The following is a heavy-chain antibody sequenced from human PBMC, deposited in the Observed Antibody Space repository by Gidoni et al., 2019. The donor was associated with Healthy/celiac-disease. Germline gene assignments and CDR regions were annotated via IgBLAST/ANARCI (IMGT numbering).Heavy chain of an antibody. V-gene: IGHV3-30*18. CDR2: ISYDGSNK. CDR1: GFTFSSYG. J-gene: IGHJ4*02. CDR3: AKNHGNEYFDY. Sequence: QVQLVESGGGVVQPGRSLRLSCAAYGFTFSSYGLHWVRQAPGKGLEWVAVISYDGSNKYYADSVKGRFTISRDNSKNTLYLQMNSLRAEDTAVYYCAKNHGNEYFDYWGQGTLVTVSS. D-gene: IGHD2-8*01.